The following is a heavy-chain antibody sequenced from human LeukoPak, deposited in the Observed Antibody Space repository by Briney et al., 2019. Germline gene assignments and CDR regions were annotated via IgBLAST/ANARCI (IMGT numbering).Heavy chain of an antibody. Sequence: PGGSLRLSCAASGFTLSSYWMSWVRQAPGKGLEWVVNIKQDGSEKYYVDSVKGRFTISRDNAKNSLYLQMNSLRAEDTAVYYCARRTTYYYDSSGYRPIDAFDIWGQGTMVTVSS. CDR3: ARRTTYYYDSSGYRPIDAFDI. V-gene: IGHV3-7*01. CDR2: IKQDGSEK. D-gene: IGHD3-22*01. CDR1: GFTLSSYW. J-gene: IGHJ3*02.